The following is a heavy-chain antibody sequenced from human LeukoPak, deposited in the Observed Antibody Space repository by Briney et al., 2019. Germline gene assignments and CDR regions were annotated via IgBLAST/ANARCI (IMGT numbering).Heavy chain of an antibody. CDR1: GSSISSYY. Sequence: SETLSLTCTVSGSSISSYYWSWIRQPAGKGLEWIGRIYTSGSTNYNPSLKSRVTMSVDTSKNQFSLKLSSVTAADTAVYYCARQPLSGWYVGCFDYWGQGTLVTVSS. D-gene: IGHD6-19*01. J-gene: IGHJ4*02. CDR2: IYTSGST. V-gene: IGHV4-4*07. CDR3: ARQPLSGWYVGCFDY.